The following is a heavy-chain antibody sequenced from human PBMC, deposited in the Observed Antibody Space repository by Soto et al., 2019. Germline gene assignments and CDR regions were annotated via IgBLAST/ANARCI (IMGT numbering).Heavy chain of an antibody. CDR3: ARLEGLATISYYFDF. J-gene: IGHJ4*02. CDR2: IYYRGNA. CDR1: DDSINSDKYY. D-gene: IGHD3-9*01. Sequence: QLQLQESGPGLVKPSETLSLTCSVSDDSINSDKYYWGWIRQPPGKGLEWIGRIYYRGNAYDNPSPQTRVTISLDRSKSQFSLKLNSVPAADSAVYFCARLEGLATISYYFDFWGPGALVTVSS. V-gene: IGHV4-39*01.